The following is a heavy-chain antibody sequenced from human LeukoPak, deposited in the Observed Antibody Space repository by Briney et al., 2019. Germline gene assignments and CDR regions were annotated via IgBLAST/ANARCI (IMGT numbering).Heavy chain of an antibody. V-gene: IGHV1-2*02. CDR2: INPNSGGT. J-gene: IGHJ5*02. CDR1: GYTFTGYY. CDR3: ARDDLGDYVWGSYRYKSNWFDP. Sequence: ASVKVSCKASGYTFTGYYMHWVRQAPGQGLEWMGWINPNSGGTNYAQKLQGRVTMTRDTSISTAYMELRSLRSDDTAVYYCARDDLGDYVWGSYRYKSNWFDPWGQGTLVTVSS. D-gene: IGHD3-16*02.